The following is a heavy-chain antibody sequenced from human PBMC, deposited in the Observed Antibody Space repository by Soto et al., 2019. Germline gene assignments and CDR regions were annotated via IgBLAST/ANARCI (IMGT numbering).Heavy chain of an antibody. CDR2: IYYSGST. Sequence: SETLSLTCTVSGGSISSYYWSWIRQPPGKGLEWIGYIYYSGSTNYNPSLKSRVTISVDTSKNQFSLKLSSVTAADTAVYYCANYGDYDYWGQGTLVTVSS. J-gene: IGHJ4*02. V-gene: IGHV4-59*01. D-gene: IGHD4-17*01. CDR1: GGSISSYY. CDR3: ANYGDYDY.